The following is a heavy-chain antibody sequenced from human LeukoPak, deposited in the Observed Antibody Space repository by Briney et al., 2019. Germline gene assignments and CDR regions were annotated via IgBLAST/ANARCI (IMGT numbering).Heavy chain of an antibody. Sequence: GASVKVSCKASGGTFSSYAISWVRQAPGQGLEWMGRIIPIFGTANYAQKFQGRVTITTDESTSTAYMELSRLRSDDTAVYYCAKYSSSHYYYYMDVWGKGTTVTVSS. CDR1: GGTFSSYA. CDR2: IIPIFGTA. J-gene: IGHJ6*03. CDR3: AKYSSSHYYYYMDV. V-gene: IGHV1-69*05. D-gene: IGHD6-6*01.